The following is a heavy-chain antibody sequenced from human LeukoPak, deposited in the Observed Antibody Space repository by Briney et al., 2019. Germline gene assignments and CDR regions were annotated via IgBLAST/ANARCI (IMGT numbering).Heavy chain of an antibody. V-gene: IGHV3-23*01. CDR2: ISGSGGST. D-gene: IGHD3-22*01. Sequence: GGSLRLSCAASGFTFSSYAMSWVRQAPGKGLEWVSAISGSGGSTYYADSVKGRFTISRDNSKNTLYLQMNSLRAEDTAVYYCATMGYDSRHYYYGMDVWGQGTTVTVSS. CDR1: GFTFSSYA. CDR3: ATMGYDSRHYYYGMDV. J-gene: IGHJ6*02.